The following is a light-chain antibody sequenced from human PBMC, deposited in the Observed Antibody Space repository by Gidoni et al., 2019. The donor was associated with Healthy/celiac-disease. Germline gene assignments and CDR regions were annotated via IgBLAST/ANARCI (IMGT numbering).Light chain of an antibody. V-gene: IGKV1-8*01. Sequence: AIRMPQSPSSLSASTGDRVTITCRASQGISSYLAWYQQNTGKAPKLLIYAASTLQSGVPSRFSGSGSGTDFTLTISCLQSEDFATYYCQQYYSYPRTFGQGTKVEIK. CDR2: AAS. CDR3: QQYYSYPRT. CDR1: QGISSY. J-gene: IGKJ1*01.